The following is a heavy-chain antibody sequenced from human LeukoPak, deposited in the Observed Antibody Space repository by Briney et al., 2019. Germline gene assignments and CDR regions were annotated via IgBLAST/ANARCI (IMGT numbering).Heavy chain of an antibody. V-gene: IGHV3-66*02. D-gene: IGHD2-21*01. Sequence: GGSLSLSCTASGFTVSSNNFNWVRKPPGNGLEWVSVIYSGGSTYYADSVKGRFTISRDNCKNTLYLQMNSLRAEDTAVYYCAAIAYWGKGTTVTVSS. CDR2: IYSGGST. J-gene: IGHJ6*04. CDR3: AAIAY. CDR1: GFTVSSNN.